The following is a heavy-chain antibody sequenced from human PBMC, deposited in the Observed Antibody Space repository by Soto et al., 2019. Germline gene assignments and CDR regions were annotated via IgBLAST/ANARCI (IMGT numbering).Heavy chain of an antibody. CDR3: ARYSGNYQDAFDI. CDR1: GFTFTLYS. CDR2: INGGSGKT. J-gene: IGHJ3*02. V-gene: IGHV1-3*01. Sequence: QVQLVQSGAKVKKPGASVKVSCRASGFTFTLYSMHWVRQAPGQRLEWMGWINGGSGKTKYSKKFQGRVTIARDTSASTAYMEVSSLRSEDTAVYYCARYSGNYQDAFDIWGQGTMVTVSS. D-gene: IGHD1-26*01.